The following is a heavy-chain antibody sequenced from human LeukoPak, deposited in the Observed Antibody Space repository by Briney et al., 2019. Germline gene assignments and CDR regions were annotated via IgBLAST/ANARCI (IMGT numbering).Heavy chain of an antibody. J-gene: IGHJ4*02. CDR1: GFTFSTYA. Sequence: HTGGSLRLSCAASGFTFSTYAMTWVRQAPGKGLEWVSTISSTGGNTYCPDSVNGRFTISRDNSKNTLDLQMDSLRAEDTAVYYCAKLRSPGSRYFDSWGQGTLVTVSA. V-gene: IGHV3-23*01. CDR3: AKLRSPGSRYFDS. CDR2: ISSTGGNT. D-gene: IGHD3-16*01.